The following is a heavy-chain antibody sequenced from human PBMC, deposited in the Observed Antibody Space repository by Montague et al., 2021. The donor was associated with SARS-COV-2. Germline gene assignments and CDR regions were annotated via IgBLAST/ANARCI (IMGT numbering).Heavy chain of an antibody. CDR2: IYYSGST. J-gene: IGHJ5*02. D-gene: IGHD3-3*01. Sequence: SETLSLTCTVSGGSVSSYHWSWIRQSPGKGLQWLGYIYYSGSTDYNPSLKSRVTMSVDTSKNQLSLRLNSVTIADTAVYFCARAGGFYDYWSGYSSSAGFFDPWGQGILVTVSS. V-gene: IGHV4-59*02. CDR1: GGSVSSYH. CDR3: ARAGGFYDYWSGYSSSAGFFDP.